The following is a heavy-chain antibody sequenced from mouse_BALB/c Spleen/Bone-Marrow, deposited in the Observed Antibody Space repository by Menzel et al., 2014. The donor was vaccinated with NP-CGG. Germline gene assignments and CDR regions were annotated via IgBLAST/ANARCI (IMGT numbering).Heavy chain of an antibody. Sequence: QVHLKQSGAELVRPGASVKLSCKASGYTFTSYWINWVKQRPGQGLEWIGNIYPSDSYTNYNQKFKDKATLTVDKSSSTAFMQLSRRRSKESAVYYFTSSYESSYEYYFDYWSEGATPAV. CDR3: TSSYESSYEYYFDY. CDR2: IYPSDSYT. CDR1: GYTFTSYW. D-gene: IGHD1-1*01. V-gene: IGHV1-69*02. J-gene: IGHJ2*01.